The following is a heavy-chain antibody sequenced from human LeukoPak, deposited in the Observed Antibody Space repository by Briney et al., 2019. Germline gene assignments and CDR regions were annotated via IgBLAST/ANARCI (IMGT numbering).Heavy chain of an antibody. CDR2: LKQDGSEK. J-gene: IGHJ4*02. V-gene: IGHV3-7*03. D-gene: IGHD2-8*01. CDR1: GFTFSSYW. CDR3: AKDPVRDIVLMVYAL. Sequence: GGSLRLSCAASGFTFSSYWMSWVRQAPGKGLEWVANLKQDGSEKYYVDSVKGRFTISRDNAKNSLYLQMNSLRAEDTAVYYCAKDPVRDIVLMVYALWGQGTLVTVSS.